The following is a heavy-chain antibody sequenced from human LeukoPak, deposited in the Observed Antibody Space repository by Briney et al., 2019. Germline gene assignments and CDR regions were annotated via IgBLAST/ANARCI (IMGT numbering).Heavy chain of an antibody. J-gene: IGHJ4*02. D-gene: IGHD1-1*01. Sequence: GASVKVSCKASGYTFTSYDINWVRQATGQGLEWMGWMNPNSGNTGYAQKFQGRVTITRNTSISTAYMELSSLRSEDTAVYYCARGREKLERLGYWGQGTLVTVSS. V-gene: IGHV1-8*01. CDR1: GYTFTSYD. CDR3: ARGREKLERLGY. CDR2: MNPNSGNT.